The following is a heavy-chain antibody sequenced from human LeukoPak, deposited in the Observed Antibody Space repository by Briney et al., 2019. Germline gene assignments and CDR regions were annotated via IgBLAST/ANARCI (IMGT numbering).Heavy chain of an antibody. J-gene: IGHJ4*02. V-gene: IGHV3-64*01. CDR3: ARRGDYFDY. CDR1: GFTFSSYT. CDR2: ISSNGGST. Sequence: PGGSLRLSCAASGFTFSSYTLVWVRQAPGKGLEYVSAISSNGGSTYYANSVKGRLTISRDNSKNTLYLQMDSLSTEDMAVYYCARRGDYFDYWGQGTLVTVSS.